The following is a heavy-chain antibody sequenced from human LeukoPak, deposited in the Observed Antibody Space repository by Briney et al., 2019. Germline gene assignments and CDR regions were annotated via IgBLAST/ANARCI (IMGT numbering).Heavy chain of an antibody. D-gene: IGHD3-10*01. CDR2: ISYDGSNK. J-gene: IGHJ5*02. CDR3: ARDPGFTNWFDP. CDR1: GFTFSSYA. V-gene: IGHV3-30-3*01. Sequence: GRSLRLSCAASGFTFSSYAMHWVRQAPGKGLEWVAVISYDGSNKYYADSVKGRFTISRDNSKNTLYLQMNSLRAEDTAVYYCARDPGFTNWFDPWGQGTLVTVSS.